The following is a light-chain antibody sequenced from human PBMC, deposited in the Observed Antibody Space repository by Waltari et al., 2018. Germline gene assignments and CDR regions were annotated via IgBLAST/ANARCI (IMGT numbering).Light chain of an antibody. CDR2: AAS. Sequence: AIQMTQSPSSLSASVGDRVTITCRASQGIRNDLGWYQQKPGKAPKLLIYAASSLQSWVPSRFSGTGSGTDFTLTISSLQPEDFATYYCLQDYIYPWTFGQGTKVEIK. J-gene: IGKJ1*01. CDR1: QGIRND. V-gene: IGKV1-6*01. CDR3: LQDYIYPWT.